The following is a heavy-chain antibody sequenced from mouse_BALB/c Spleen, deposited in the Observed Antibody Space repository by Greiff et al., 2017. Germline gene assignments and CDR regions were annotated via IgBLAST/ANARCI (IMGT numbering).Heavy chain of an antibody. V-gene: IGHV5-6-2*01. Sequence: EVQLVESGGGLVKLGGSLKLSCAASGFTFSSYYMSWVRQTPEKRLELVAAINSNGGSTYYPDTVKGRFTISRDNAKNTLYLQMSSLKSEDTALYYCARHEEIYGGNHDYAMDYWGQGTSVTVSS. CDR3: ARHEEIYGGNHDYAMDY. D-gene: IGHD1-1*02. CDR1: GFTFSSYY. J-gene: IGHJ4*01. CDR2: INSNGGST.